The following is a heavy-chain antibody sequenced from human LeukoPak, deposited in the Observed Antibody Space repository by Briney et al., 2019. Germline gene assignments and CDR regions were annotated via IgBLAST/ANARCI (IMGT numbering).Heavy chain of an antibody. V-gene: IGHV4-59*01. CDR3: ARVVGATVDY. J-gene: IGHJ4*02. D-gene: IGHD1-26*01. CDR2: IYYSGST. Sequence: GSLRLSCAASGFTFSSYWMHWIRQPPGKGLEWIGYIYYSGSTNYNPSLKSRVTISVDTSKNQFSLKLSSVTAADTAVYYCARVVGATVDYWGLGTLVTVSS. CDR1: GFTFSSYW.